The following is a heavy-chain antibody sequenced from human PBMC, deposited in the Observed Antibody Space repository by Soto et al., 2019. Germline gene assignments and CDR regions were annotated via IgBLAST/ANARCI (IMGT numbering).Heavy chain of an antibody. Sequence: QVQLVQSGAEVKKPGSSLKVSCKVFGETLNSNPIGWVRQAPGQGLEWVGGIVPLSDRTNYAQELQGRVTVTADGSTSTVYMELSNLKSDDTAVYYGARKSGRDCHSGGGCFSLDVWGQGSLITVSS. CDR3: ARKSGRDCHSGGGCFSLDV. CDR2: IVPLSDRT. D-gene: IGHD2-15*01. V-gene: IGHV1-69*01. CDR1: GETLNSNP. J-gene: IGHJ4*02.